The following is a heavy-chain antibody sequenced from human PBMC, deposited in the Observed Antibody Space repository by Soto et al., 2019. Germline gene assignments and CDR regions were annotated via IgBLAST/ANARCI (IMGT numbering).Heavy chain of an antibody. D-gene: IGHD1-26*01. CDR1: GFTFSNYS. CDR2: ISSSSSYI. CDR3: ARDRVVGATQTYFFDY. J-gene: IGHJ4*02. V-gene: IGHV3-21*01. Sequence: EVQLVESGGGLVKPGGSLRLSCAASGFTFSNYSMNWVRQAPGKELEWVSSISSSSSYIFYADSVKGRFTISRDNAKSSLYLQMNRLTAEDTAVYYCARDRVVGATQTYFFDYWGQGTLVTVSS.